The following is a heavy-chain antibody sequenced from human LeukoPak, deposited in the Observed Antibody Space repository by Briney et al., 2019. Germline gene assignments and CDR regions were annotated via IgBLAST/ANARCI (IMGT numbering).Heavy chain of an antibody. D-gene: IGHD1-26*01. CDR2: IYHSGST. Sequence: SETLSLTCAVSGYSISSTYYWGWIRLPPGKGLEWIGSIYHSGSTYYNPSLKSRVTISVDTSKNQFPLKLSSVTAADTAVYYCARSGSYYYYMDVWGKGTTVTVSS. V-gene: IGHV4-38-2*01. CDR1: GYSISSTYY. J-gene: IGHJ6*03. CDR3: ARSGSYYYYMDV.